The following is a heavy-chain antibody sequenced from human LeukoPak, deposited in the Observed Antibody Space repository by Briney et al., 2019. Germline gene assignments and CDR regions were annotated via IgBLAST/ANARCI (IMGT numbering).Heavy chain of an antibody. V-gene: IGHV3-23*01. Sequence: PGGSLRLSCAASGFTVSSNDMSWVRQAPGKGLEWVSAISGSGGSTYYADSVKGRFTISRDNSKNTLYLQMNSLRAEDTAVYYCAKDRSGWYRGTIDYWGQGTLVTVSS. CDR3: AKDRSGWYRGTIDY. CDR1: GFTVSSND. CDR2: ISGSGGST. J-gene: IGHJ4*02. D-gene: IGHD6-19*01.